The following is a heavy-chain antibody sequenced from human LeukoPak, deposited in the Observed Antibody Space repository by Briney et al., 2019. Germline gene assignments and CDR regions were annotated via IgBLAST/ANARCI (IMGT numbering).Heavy chain of an antibody. CDR3: ARSPRDGYHDSFDF. D-gene: IGHD5-24*01. Sequence: PGESLKISCTGSGYSFPNYWITWVRQMPGKGLEWMGIIFPAGSDTKYSPSFQGQVTISADRSINTAYLQWSSLRASDTATYYCARSPRDGYHDSFDFWGQGTMVTVSS. CDR1: GYSFPNYW. V-gene: IGHV5-51*01. J-gene: IGHJ3*01. CDR2: IFPAGSDT.